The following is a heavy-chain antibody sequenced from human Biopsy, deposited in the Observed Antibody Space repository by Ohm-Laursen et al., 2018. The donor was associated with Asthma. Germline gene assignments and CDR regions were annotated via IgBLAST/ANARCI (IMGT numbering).Heavy chain of an antibody. CDR2: VYYSGST. V-gene: IGHV4-59*01. Sequence: QTLSLTCAVSGGSINNFYWSWIRQPPGKGLESIGHVYYSGSTNYNPSLKSRVTISIDASKNQFSLKLTSVTAADTAVYYCARGVDRVTGLLDHFDSWGQVTLVTVSS. J-gene: IGHJ4*02. D-gene: IGHD2-21*02. CDR3: ARGVDRVTGLLDHFDS. CDR1: GGSINNFY.